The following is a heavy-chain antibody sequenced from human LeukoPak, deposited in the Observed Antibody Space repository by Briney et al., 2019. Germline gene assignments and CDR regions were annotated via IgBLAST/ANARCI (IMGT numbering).Heavy chain of an antibody. Sequence: SETLSLTCSVSGASITTYYWSWIRQPPGKGLEWIGYVHYSGTIDYNPSLMSRVTISVDTSNNQFSLKLSSVTAADTAVYYCARMSSGWYGGYYYGMDVWGQGTTVTVSS. CDR3: ARMSSGWYGGYYYGMDV. J-gene: IGHJ6*02. CDR1: GASITTYY. V-gene: IGHV4-59*12. D-gene: IGHD6-19*01. CDR2: VHYSGTI.